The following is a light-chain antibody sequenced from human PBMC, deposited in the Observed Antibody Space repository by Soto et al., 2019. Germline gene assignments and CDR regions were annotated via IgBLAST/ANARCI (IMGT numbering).Light chain of an antibody. CDR2: AAS. Sequence: IQMTQSPSSLSAIVGDRVTIACRASQDIGNFLAWYQQKPGKVPKLLIYAASTLQSGVPSRFSGSGSGTDFTLTISSLQPEDVATYYCQKCKVAPFTFGGGTMVDIK. CDR1: QDIGNF. CDR3: QKCKVAPFT. V-gene: IGKV1-27*01. J-gene: IGKJ4*01.